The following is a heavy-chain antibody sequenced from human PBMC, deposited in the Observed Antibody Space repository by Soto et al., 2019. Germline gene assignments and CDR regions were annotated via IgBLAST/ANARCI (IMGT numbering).Heavy chain of an antibody. Sequence: ASVKVSCKSSGVTFSRYAISWVRPAPGQGLEWMGGVIPIFGTANYAQKFQGRVTITADESTSTAYMELSSLRAEDTAVYYCARDLVYIYESRFYAFDIWGQGTTVTVSS. D-gene: IGHD3-22*01. V-gene: IGHV1-69*13. CDR1: GVTFSRYA. CDR2: VIPIFGTA. J-gene: IGHJ3*02. CDR3: ARDLVYIYESRFYAFDI.